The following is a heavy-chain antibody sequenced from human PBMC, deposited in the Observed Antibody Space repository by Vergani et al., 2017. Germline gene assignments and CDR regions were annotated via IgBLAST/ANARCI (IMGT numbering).Heavy chain of an antibody. Sequence: QVQLQQWGGGLLKPSETLSLTCVVNGGSFTSYHWTWIRQSLGEGLEWVGDTDHTGRPDYNPSLKSRLTMSVDKSRNRFSLTLNSVTATDTAIYFCARVNTETNGHLYYYYYMDVWGQGTAVTVS. CDR3: ARVNTETNGHLYYYYYMDV. CDR2: TDHTGRP. J-gene: IGHJ6*03. D-gene: IGHD4-11*01. CDR1: GGSFTSYH. V-gene: IGHV4-34*01.